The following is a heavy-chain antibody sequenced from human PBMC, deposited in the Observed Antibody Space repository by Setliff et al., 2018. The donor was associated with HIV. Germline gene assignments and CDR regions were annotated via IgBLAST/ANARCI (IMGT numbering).Heavy chain of an antibody. D-gene: IGHD3-10*01. Sequence: SVKVSCKASGGTFSSYAISWVRQAPGQGLEWMGGIIPILGIANYAQKFQGRVTITADKSTSTAYMELSSLRSEDTAVYYCARQNRYYYGSGSFHNWFDPWGQGTRVTVPQ. CDR3: ARQNRYYYGSGSFHNWFDP. CDR1: GGTFSSYA. V-gene: IGHV1-69*10. CDR2: IIPILGIA. J-gene: IGHJ5*02.